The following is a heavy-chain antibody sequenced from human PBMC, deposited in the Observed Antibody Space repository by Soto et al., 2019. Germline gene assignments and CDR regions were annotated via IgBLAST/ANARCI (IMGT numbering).Heavy chain of an antibody. CDR1: GFTFSSYA. CDR2: ISGSGGST. V-gene: IGHV3-23*01. J-gene: IGHJ6*02. Sequence: GGSLRLSCAASGFTFSSYAMSWVRQAPGKGLEWVSAISGSGGSTYYADSVKGRFTISRDNSKNTLYLQMNSLRDEDTAVYYCAQFPAVELDLRRYGMDVWGQGTTVTVSS. D-gene: IGHD1-7*01. CDR3: AQFPAVELDLRRYGMDV.